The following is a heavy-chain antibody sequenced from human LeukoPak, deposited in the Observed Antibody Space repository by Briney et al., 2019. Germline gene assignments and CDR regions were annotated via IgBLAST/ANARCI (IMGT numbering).Heavy chain of an antibody. Sequence: GGSLRLSCAASGFTFSSYWMHWVRQAPGKGLVWVSRINSDGSGTSYADSVKGRFTISRDNAKNTLYLQMNSLRAEDTAVYYCARARTIFGVVITGYYYYMDVWGKGTTVTVSS. CDR3: ARARTIFGVVITGYYYYMDV. CDR2: INSDGSGT. J-gene: IGHJ6*03. V-gene: IGHV3-74*01. CDR1: GFTFSSYW. D-gene: IGHD3-3*01.